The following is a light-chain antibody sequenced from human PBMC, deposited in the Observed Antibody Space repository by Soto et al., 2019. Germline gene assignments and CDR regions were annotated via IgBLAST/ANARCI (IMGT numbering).Light chain of an antibody. V-gene: IGLV2-8*01. Sequence: QSALAQPPSSSVSPGQSVTISCTGTSSDVGGYNYVSWYQQHPGKAPKLMIYEVSKRPSGVPDRLSGSKSGNTASLTVSGLQAEDEADYYCSSYAGSNNPYVFGTGTKVTVL. J-gene: IGLJ1*01. CDR3: SSYAGSNNPYV. CDR2: EVS. CDR1: SSDVGGYNY.